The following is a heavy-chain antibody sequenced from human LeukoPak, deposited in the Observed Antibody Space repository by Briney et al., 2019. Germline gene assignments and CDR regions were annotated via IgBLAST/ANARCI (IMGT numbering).Heavy chain of an antibody. CDR2: IYYSGST. J-gene: IGHJ4*02. V-gene: IGHV4-30-4*01. CDR3: ARLKLRAYFDY. Sequence: SETLSLTCSVSGDSITTGDFYWSWTRQSPGKGLEWIGYIYYSGSTYYNPSLKSRVTISVDTSKNHFSLRLRSVTAADTAMYYCARLKLRAYFDYWGQGTLVTVSS. D-gene: IGHD1-26*01. CDR1: GDSITTGDFY.